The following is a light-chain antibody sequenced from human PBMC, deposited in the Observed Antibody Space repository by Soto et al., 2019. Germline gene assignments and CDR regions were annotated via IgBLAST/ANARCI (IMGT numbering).Light chain of an antibody. CDR1: QSISRN. CDR3: QQYYHWPRT. V-gene: IGKV3-15*01. J-gene: IGKJ1*01. Sequence: MTQSPSTLSASVGDRVTITCRASQSISRNLAWYQQKLGQAPRLLIYGASTRATGVPDRFTGSGSGTDFILTITSLQSEDFGIYYCQQYYHWPRTFGQGTKVDIK. CDR2: GAS.